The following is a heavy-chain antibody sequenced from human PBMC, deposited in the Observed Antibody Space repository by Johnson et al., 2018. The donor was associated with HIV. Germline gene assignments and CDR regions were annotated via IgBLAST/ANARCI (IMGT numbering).Heavy chain of an antibody. CDR1: GFTVSSNY. CDR3: ARECSGGSCYPLDHDAFDI. J-gene: IGHJ3*02. CDR2: INTGGGT. V-gene: IGHV3-66*02. D-gene: IGHD2-15*01. Sequence: VQLVESGGGVVQPGGSLRLSCAASGFTVSSNYMSWVRQTPGKGLEWVSVINTGGGTYYADSVKGRFTMSRDNSKNTLYLQMNSLRAEDTAVYYCARECSGGSCYPLDHDAFDIWGQGTMVTVSS.